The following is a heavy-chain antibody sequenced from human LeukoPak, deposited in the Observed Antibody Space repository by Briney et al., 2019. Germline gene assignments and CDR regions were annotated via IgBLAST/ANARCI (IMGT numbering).Heavy chain of an antibody. CDR3: ARGPDSGSHFAWFDP. D-gene: IGHD3-10*01. CDR1: GGSFSGFY. J-gene: IGHJ5*02. V-gene: IGHV4-34*01. Sequence: SETLSLTCAVYGGSFSGFYWSWVRQPPGKGLEWIGEINHSGNTHYNPSFKSRVTILVDTSRNQFSLKLTSVTAADAAVYYCARGPDSGSHFAWFDPWGQGTLVTDSS. CDR2: INHSGNT.